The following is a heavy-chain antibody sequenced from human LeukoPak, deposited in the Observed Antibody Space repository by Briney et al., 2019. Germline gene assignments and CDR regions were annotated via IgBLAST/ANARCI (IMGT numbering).Heavy chain of an antibody. CDR1: GFTFSSYD. CDR3: ARVSDISVAAYFDY. Sequence: GGSLRLSCAASGFTFSSYDMHWVRQPTGKGLEWVSAIGTAGDTYYSHSVKGRFTISRDNAKNSLYLQMNSLRAEDTALYYCARVSDISVAAYFDYWGQGTLVTVSS. J-gene: IGHJ4*02. D-gene: IGHD6-19*01. CDR2: IGTAGDT. V-gene: IGHV3-13*01.